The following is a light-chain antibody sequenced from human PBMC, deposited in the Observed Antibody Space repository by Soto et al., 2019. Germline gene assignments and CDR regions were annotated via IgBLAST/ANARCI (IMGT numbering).Light chain of an antibody. Sequence: EVVMTQSSASLSVSPGERATLSCRASQNVNSDLAWYQQKPGQAPRLLIYGASTRATGIPARFSGSGSGTEFTLTISSLQSEDFAVYYCQQYNNWPPWTFGQGSKVEIK. CDR1: QNVNSD. V-gene: IGKV3D-15*01. J-gene: IGKJ1*01. CDR3: QQYNNWPPWT. CDR2: GAS.